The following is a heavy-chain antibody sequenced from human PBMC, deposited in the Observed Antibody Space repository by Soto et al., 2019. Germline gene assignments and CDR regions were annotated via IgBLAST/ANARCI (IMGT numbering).Heavy chain of an antibody. CDR1: GFSLTTGGVG. Sequence: QITLKESGPTLVKPTQTLTLTCAFSGFSLTTGGVGVAWIRQPPGKALEWLALIYWDDDKRYSPSLKSRLTISKDTSKNQVVLTMTNIYPMDTATYFCAHRQYVGTWYSYVYWGQGTLVTVSS. J-gene: IGHJ4*02. D-gene: IGHD3-10*02. CDR2: IYWDDDK. V-gene: IGHV2-5*02. CDR3: AHRQYVGTWYSYVY.